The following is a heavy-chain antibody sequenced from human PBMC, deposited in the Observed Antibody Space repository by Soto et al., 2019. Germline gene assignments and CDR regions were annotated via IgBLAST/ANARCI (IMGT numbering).Heavy chain of an antibody. CDR3: ARTPYSSGWYEGDY. D-gene: IGHD6-19*01. J-gene: IGHJ4*02. CDR1: GFTFSSYE. CDR2: ISSSGSTI. V-gene: IGHV3-48*03. Sequence: GGSLRLSCAASGFTFSSYEMNWVGQAPGKGLEWVSYISSSGSTIYYADSVKGRFTISRDNAKNSLYLQMNSLRAEDTAVYYCARTPYSSGWYEGDYWGQGTLVTVSS.